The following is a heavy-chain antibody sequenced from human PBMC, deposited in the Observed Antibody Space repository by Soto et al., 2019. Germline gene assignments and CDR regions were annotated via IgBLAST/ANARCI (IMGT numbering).Heavy chain of an antibody. CDR1: GYSFTKYW. J-gene: IGHJ4*02. CDR2: INAADSDT. Sequence: PEESLTISCKDSGYSFTKYWIVWVRQMPGKGLEWMGIINAADSDTRYSPSFQGQVTVSVDKSISTAYLQRGSLKASDTAMYYCVRPDSTGYYSHWGQGTTVTVSS. V-gene: IGHV5-51*01. CDR3: VRPDSTGYYSH. D-gene: IGHD3-9*01.